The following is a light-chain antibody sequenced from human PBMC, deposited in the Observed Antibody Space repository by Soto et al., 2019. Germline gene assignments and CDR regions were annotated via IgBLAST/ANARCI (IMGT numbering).Light chain of an antibody. CDR2: AAS. V-gene: IGKV1-39*01. CDR3: QPSYSTPLT. J-gene: IGKJ4*01. Sequence: DMQMTKYPSSLSASVGDRVTITCRASQSISSYLNWYQQKPGKAPKLLIYAASSLQSGVPSRFSGSGSGTDFTLTISSLQPEDFATYYCQPSYSTPLTFCGGTKVDIK. CDR1: QSISSY.